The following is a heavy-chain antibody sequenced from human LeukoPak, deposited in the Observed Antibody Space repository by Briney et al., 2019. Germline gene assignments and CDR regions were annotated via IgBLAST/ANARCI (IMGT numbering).Heavy chain of an antibody. D-gene: IGHD1-26*01. J-gene: IGHJ6*02. CDR3: AKEVVLGETNYYYYGMDV. CDR1: GFNFRGYA. Sequence: GGSLRLSCAASGFNFRGYAMSWVRQAPGKGLERVSAISGSGARAHYAESVRGRFTISRDNSQNTLHLQMNSLRAEDTAVYYCAKEVVLGETNYYYYGMDVWGQGTTVTVSS. CDR2: ISGSGARA. V-gene: IGHV3-23*01.